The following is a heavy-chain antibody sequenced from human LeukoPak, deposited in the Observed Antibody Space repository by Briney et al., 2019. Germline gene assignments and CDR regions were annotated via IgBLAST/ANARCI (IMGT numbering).Heavy chain of an antibody. J-gene: IGHJ4*02. CDR3: ARGYYYDSSGYYFGRFKLPYFDY. CDR2: ISAYNGNT. D-gene: IGHD3-22*01. V-gene: IGHV1-18*01. CDR1: GYTFTSYG. Sequence: ASVKVSCKASGYTFTSYGISWVRQAPGQGLEWMGWISAYNGNTNYAQKLQGRVTMTTDTSTSTVYMELSSLRSEDTAVYYCARGYYYDSSGYYFGRFKLPYFDYWGQGTLVTVSS.